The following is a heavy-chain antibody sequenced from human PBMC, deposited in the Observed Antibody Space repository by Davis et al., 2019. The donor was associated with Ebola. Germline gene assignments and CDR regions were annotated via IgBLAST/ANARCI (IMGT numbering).Heavy chain of an antibody. V-gene: IGHV4-34*01. Sequence: SETLSLTCAVYGGSFSGYYWSWIRQPPGKGLEWIGEINHSGSTNYNPSLKSRVTISVDTSKNQFSLKLSSVSAADTAVYYCARGGELLFAFDIWGQGTMVTVSS. CDR1: GGSFSGYY. CDR3: ARGGELLFAFDI. D-gene: IGHD1-26*01. CDR2: INHSGST. J-gene: IGHJ3*02.